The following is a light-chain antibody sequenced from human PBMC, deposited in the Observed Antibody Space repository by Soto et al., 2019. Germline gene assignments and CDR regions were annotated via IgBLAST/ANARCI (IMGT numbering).Light chain of an antibody. CDR1: QSVSSN. CDR3: QQYNNWHIT. V-gene: IGKV3-15*01. Sequence: EMVMSQSPATLSVSPGERATLSCRASQSVSSNVAWYQQKPGQAPRVLIYGASTRATDVPARFSGSGSGTAFALTISSLQSEDFAVYYCQQYNNWHITFGQGTRLDIK. CDR2: GAS. J-gene: IGKJ5*01.